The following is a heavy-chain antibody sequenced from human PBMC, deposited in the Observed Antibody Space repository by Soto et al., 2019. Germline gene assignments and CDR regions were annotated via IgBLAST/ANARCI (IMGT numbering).Heavy chain of an antibody. J-gene: IGHJ3*02. CDR1: GFTVSSHA. CDR2: ITADGGT. D-gene: IGHD2-15*01. Sequence: EVQVLESGGGLVQPGGSLRLSCEGSGFTVSSHAMTWIRQAPGKGPEWVSTITADGGTYYADSVKGRFAMSRDTSESTLYLHMHSVGAEGTGAYYCAPHVSCIGCRCSYCAFSIRGPGTIVNRSS. V-gene: IGHV3-23*01. CDR3: APHVSCIGCRCSYCAFSI.